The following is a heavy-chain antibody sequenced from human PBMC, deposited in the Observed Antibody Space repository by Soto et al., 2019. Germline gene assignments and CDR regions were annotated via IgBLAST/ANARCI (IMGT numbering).Heavy chain of an antibody. CDR3: AKDEGWRIQLWLGSYGLDV. CDR1: GFTFSGYG. V-gene: IGHV3-30*18. J-gene: IGHJ6*02. D-gene: IGHD5-18*01. Sequence: QVQLDESGGGVVQPGRSLRLSCEASGFTFSGYGMHWVRQAPGKGLEWVAVISYEGSTQYYAGSVKGRFTISRDNAKNTLFLQMNGLRVEDTGIYYCAKDEGWRIQLWLGSYGLDVWGHGTTVTVSS. CDR2: ISYEGSTQ.